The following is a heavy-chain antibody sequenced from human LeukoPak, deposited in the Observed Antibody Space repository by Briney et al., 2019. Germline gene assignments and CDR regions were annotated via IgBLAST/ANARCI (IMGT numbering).Heavy chain of an antibody. CDR2: IRPDGDNK. D-gene: IGHD3-10*01. CDR3: ARDRVSGSGSIDY. CDR1: GFTFSSYG. V-gene: IGHV3-30*02. J-gene: IGHJ4*02. Sequence: GGSLRLSCAASGFTFSSYGMHWVRQAPGKGLEWVAFIRPDGDNKYYADSVKGRFTIPRDNSKNTLYLQMDSLRVEDTAVYYCARDRVSGSGSIDYWGQGTLVTVSS.